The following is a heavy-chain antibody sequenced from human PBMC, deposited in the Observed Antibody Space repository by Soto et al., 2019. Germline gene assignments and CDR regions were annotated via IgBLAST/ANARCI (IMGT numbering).Heavy chain of an antibody. D-gene: IGHD6-13*01. CDR2: TYYRSKWYN. Sequence: PSEALSITCSSSGYHFSLNSAAWTWIRQTPSRGLEWLGMTYYRSKWYNDYAVSVKSRITINPDTSKKQFSLQLNSVTPEDTAVYYCAAGIAATYGMDVWGQGTTVTVS. V-gene: IGHV6-1*01. CDR3: AAGIAATYGMDV. CDR1: GYHFSLNSAA. J-gene: IGHJ6*02.